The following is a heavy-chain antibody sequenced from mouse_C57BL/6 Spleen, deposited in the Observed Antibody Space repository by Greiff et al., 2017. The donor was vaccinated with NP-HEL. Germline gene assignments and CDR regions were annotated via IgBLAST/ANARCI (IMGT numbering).Heavy chain of an antibody. CDR3: ARDGRYAMDY. J-gene: IGHJ4*01. D-gene: IGHD1-1*01. V-gene: IGHV1-19*01. Sequence: EVQLQQSGPVLVKPGASVKMSCKASGYTFTDYYMNWVKQSHGKSLEWIGVINPYNGGTSYNQKFKGKATLTVDKSSSTAYMELNSLTSEDSAVYYCARDGRYAMDYWGQGTSVTVSS. CDR1: GYTFTDYY. CDR2: INPYNGGT.